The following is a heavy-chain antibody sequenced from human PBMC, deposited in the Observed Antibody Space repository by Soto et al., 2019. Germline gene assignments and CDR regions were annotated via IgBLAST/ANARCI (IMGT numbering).Heavy chain of an antibody. D-gene: IGHD5-18*01. J-gene: IGHJ4*02. Sequence: PSEPLSLTCTVSGGSISSYYWSWIRQPPGKGLEWIGYIYYSGSTNYNPSLKSRVTISVDTSKNQFSLKLSSVTAADTAVYYCARHVDTAMVRTWGQGTLVTVSS. CDR2: IYYSGST. V-gene: IGHV4-59*01. CDR3: ARHVDTAMVRT. CDR1: GGSISSYY.